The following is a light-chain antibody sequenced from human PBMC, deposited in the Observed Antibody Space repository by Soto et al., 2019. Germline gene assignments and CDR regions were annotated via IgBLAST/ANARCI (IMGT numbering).Light chain of an antibody. CDR1: QGISNW. Sequence: DLQMTQSPSSVSASVGDRVSITCRASQGISNWLAWYQQEPGRAPKLLIYTGSSLQSGVPSRFSGTGSGTDFTLTISSLQPEDVATYYCQQANSFPLTFGGGTKVEIK. CDR3: QQANSFPLT. J-gene: IGKJ4*01. CDR2: TGS. V-gene: IGKV1-12*01.